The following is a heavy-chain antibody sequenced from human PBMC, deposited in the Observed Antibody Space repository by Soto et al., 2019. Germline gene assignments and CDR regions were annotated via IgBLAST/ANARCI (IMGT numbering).Heavy chain of an antibody. CDR2: ISYDGSNK. CDR3: ARDQGYSSGWYYAFDT. V-gene: IGHV3-30-3*01. Sequence: QVQLVESGGGVVQPGRSLRLSCAGSGFTFSSYAMHWVRQAPGKGLEWVAVISYDGSNKYYADSVKGRFTISRDNSKNTLYLQMNSLRAEDTAVYYCARDQGYSSGWYYAFDTWGQGSIVTVAS. D-gene: IGHD6-19*01. J-gene: IGHJ3*02. CDR1: GFTFSSYA.